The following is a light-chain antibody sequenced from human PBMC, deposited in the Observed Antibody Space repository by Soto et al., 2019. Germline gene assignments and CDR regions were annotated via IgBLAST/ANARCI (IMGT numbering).Light chain of an antibody. Sequence: QSVLTQSPSASASLGASVKLTCTLSSGHSSYAIAWHQQQPEKGPRYLMKLNSDGSHNKGDGIPDRFSGSSSGAERYLIISSLQSEDVAVYYCQTWGTGIQVVFGGGTKLTVL. CDR1: SGHSSYA. CDR3: QTWGTGIQVV. CDR2: LNSDGSH. J-gene: IGLJ2*01. V-gene: IGLV4-69*01.